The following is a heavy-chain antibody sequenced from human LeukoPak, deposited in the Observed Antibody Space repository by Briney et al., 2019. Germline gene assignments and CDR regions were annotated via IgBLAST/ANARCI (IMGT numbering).Heavy chain of an antibody. J-gene: IGHJ3*02. CDR2: INQDGSAK. V-gene: IGHV3-7*01. Sequence: GGSLRLSCAASGFTFSSYAMHWVRQAPGKGLEWVANINQDGSAKYYVDSVEGRFTISRDNAKNSLYLQMNSLRAEDTTVYYCARAGGTGTVDIWGQGTMVIVSS. CDR1: GFTFSSYA. CDR3: ARAGGTGTVDI. D-gene: IGHD6-13*01.